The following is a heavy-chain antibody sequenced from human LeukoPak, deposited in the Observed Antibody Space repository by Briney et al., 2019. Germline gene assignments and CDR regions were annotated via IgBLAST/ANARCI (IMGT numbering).Heavy chain of an antibody. V-gene: IGHV3-23*01. CDR1: GFTFNTNA. Sequence: QAGGSPRLSCAASGFTFNTNAMSWVRQAPGKGLEWVSAISGRTGGTYYADSVKGRFTISRDNSKSTLYLQMDSLRAEDTAVYYCAKCGNSGCHLIDYWGQGTLVTVSS. J-gene: IGHJ4*02. CDR2: ISGRTGGT. D-gene: IGHD5-12*01. CDR3: AKCGNSGCHLIDY.